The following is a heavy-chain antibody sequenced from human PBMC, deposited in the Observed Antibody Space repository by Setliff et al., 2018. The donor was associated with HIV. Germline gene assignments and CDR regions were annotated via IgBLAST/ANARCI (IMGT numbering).Heavy chain of an antibody. Sequence: GGSLRLSCAASGFTFSNAWMNWVRQAPGKGLEWVGRIKSKTDGGTTDYAAPVKGRFTISRDDSKNTLYLQMNSLKTEDTAVYYCTTDPGYSSGWYWDAFDIWGQGTMVTVSS. J-gene: IGHJ3*02. D-gene: IGHD6-19*01. V-gene: IGHV3-15*07. CDR1: GFTFSNAW. CDR2: IKSKTDGGTT. CDR3: TTDPGYSSGWYWDAFDI.